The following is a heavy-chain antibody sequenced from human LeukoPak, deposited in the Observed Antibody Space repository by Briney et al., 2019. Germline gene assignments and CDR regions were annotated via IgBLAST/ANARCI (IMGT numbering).Heavy chain of an antibody. CDR1: GGSFSGYY. CDR2: INHSGST. Sequence: PSETLSLTCAVYGGSFSGYYWSWIRQPPGQGLEWIGEINHSGSTNYNPSLKSRVTISVDTSKNQFSLKLSSVTAADTAVYYCARVDYYDSSGYYYLFNYWGQGTLVTVSS. CDR3: ARVDYYDSSGYYYLFNY. V-gene: IGHV4-34*01. D-gene: IGHD3-22*01. J-gene: IGHJ4*02.